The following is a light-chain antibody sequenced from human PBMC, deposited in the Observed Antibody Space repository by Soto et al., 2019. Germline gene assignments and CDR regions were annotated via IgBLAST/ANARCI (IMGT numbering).Light chain of an antibody. Sequence: EIVLTQSPATLSLSPGEGATLSCRASQSVSTYLALYQQKPGQAPRLLIYGAFNRATGIPARFSGSGSGTDFTLTISRLEPEDFAVYYCLQGGSFGGGTKVEIK. CDR1: QSVSTY. CDR2: GAF. J-gene: IGKJ4*01. V-gene: IGKV3-11*01. CDR3: LQGGS.